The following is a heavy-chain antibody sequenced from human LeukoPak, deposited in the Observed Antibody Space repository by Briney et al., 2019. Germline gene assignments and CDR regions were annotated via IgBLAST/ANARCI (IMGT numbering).Heavy chain of an antibody. CDR2: IYHSGST. CDR1: GYSISSGYF. Sequence: SETLSLTCTVSGYSISSGYFWGWIRQPPGKGLEWIGTIYHSGSTYYKPSLKSRVTISIDTSKNQFSLKLSSVTAADTAMYYCARVSGYDWESFYDYWGQGSLVTVSS. CDR3: ARVSGYDWESFYDY. J-gene: IGHJ4*02. D-gene: IGHD5-12*01. V-gene: IGHV4-38-2*02.